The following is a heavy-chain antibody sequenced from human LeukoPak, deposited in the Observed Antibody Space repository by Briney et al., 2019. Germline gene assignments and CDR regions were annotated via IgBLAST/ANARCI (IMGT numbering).Heavy chain of an antibody. CDR3: ARAPRAYCSTTGSRFQDY. V-gene: IGHV4-4*02. Sequence: PSETLSLTCAVSGGSIGASINSPNWWSWVRQPPGKGLEWIGEIFHSGSTNYNPSLKSRVTMSVDKSKNQFSLNLTSVTAADTAVYFCARAPRAYCSTTGSRFQDYWGQGTLVTVSS. D-gene: IGHD2-2*01. CDR2: IFHSGST. J-gene: IGHJ4*02. CDR1: GGSIGASINSPNW.